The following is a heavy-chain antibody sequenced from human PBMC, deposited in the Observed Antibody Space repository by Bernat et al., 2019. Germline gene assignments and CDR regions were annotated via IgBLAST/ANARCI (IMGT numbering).Heavy chain of an antibody. Sequence: QVQLVESGGGVVQPGRSLRLSCAASGFTFSSYGMHWVRQAPGKGLEWVAVISYDGSNKYYADSLKGRFTISRDNSKNTLYLQMNSLRAEDTAVYYCAKDIGHYYYGMDVWGQGTTVTVSS. J-gene: IGHJ6*02. CDR2: ISYDGSNK. V-gene: IGHV3-30*18. CDR3: AKDIGHYYYGMDV. CDR1: GFTFSSYG. D-gene: IGHD3-16*02.